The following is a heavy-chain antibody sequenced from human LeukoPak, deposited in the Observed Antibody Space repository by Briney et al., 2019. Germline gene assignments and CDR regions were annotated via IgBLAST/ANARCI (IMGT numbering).Heavy chain of an antibody. CDR1: GYTFTSYG. J-gene: IGHJ3*02. CDR3: ARVDTRTITMVRGVRSAFDI. CDR2: ISAYNGNT. D-gene: IGHD3-10*01. V-gene: IGHV1-18*01. Sequence: ASVKVSCKASGYTFTSYGISWVRQAPGQGLEWMGWISAYNGNTNYAQKLQGRVTMTTDTSTSTAYVELRSLRSDDTAVYYCARVDTRTITMVRGVRSAFDIWDQGTMVTVSS.